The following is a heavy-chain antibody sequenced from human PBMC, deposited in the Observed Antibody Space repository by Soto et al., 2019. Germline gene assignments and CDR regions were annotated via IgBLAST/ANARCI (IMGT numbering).Heavy chain of an antibody. CDR2: IYYSGST. V-gene: IGHV4-59*08. CDR3: ARWGDTAGLSLPAFDI. J-gene: IGHJ3*02. CDR1: GGSISSYY. Sequence: SETLSLTCPVSGGSISSYYWSWIRQPPGKGLEWIGYIYYSGSTYYNPSLKSRVTISVDTSKNQFSLRLNFLTVADTAVYYCARWGDTAGLSLPAFDIWGQGIMVTVSS. D-gene: IGHD2-21*02.